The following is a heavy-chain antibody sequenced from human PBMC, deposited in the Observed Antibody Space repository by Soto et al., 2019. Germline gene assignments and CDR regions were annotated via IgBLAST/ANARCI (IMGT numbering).Heavy chain of an antibody. Sequence: QVQLQESGPGLVKPSQTLSLTCTVSGGSINSGGYYWNWIRQHPGKGLEWIGYIYYSGSTYYNPSLXRXXTISVATSKHQFSLKLSSVTAAGTAVYYCARSVFPWGQGTLVTVSS. J-gene: IGHJ5*02. CDR2: IYYSGST. CDR3: ARSVFP. V-gene: IGHV4-31*03. CDR1: GGSINSGGYY.